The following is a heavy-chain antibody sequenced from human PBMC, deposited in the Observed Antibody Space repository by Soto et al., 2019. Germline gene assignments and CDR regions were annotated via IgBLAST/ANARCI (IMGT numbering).Heavy chain of an antibody. Sequence: VKVSCKASGGTFSSYAISWVRQAPGQGLEWMGGIIPIFGTANYAQKFQGRVTITADESTSTAYMELSSLRSEDTAVYYCARASLVGATTYNWFDPWGQGTLVTVSS. CDR3: ARASLVGATTYNWFDP. V-gene: IGHV1-69*13. CDR1: GGTFSSYA. J-gene: IGHJ5*02. CDR2: IIPIFGTA. D-gene: IGHD1-26*01.